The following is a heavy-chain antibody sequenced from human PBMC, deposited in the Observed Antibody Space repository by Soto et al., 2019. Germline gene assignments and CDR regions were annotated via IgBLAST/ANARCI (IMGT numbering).Heavy chain of an antibody. V-gene: IGHV3-23*01. D-gene: IGHD1-20*01. CDR2: VSPGGDVS. CDR1: WFPFCSFV. J-gene: IGHJ3*01. CDR3: ARRTITATTNWGAFDV. Sequence: PGGSLRLPCAASWFPFCSFVMIWVRQATVKGLEWVSTVSPGGDVSHHTDPVKGRFTISTDNSRSTLHLQMDSLRAEDAAVNFCARRTITATTNWGAFDVWGQGTVVT.